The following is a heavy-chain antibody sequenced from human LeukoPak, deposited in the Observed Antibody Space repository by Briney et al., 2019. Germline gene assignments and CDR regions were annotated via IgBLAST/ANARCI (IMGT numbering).Heavy chain of an antibody. J-gene: IGHJ6*02. CDR1: GLTVSSYS. CDR2: ISSSSSTI. CDR3: ARTSHCSGGSCYPLVDYYYGMDV. Sequence: GGSLRLSCVASGLTVSSYSMNWVRQAPGKGLEWVSYISSSSSTIYYADSVKGRFTISRDNAKNSLDLQMNSLRAEDTAVYYCARTSHCSGGSCYPLVDYYYGMDVRGQGTTVTVSS. V-gene: IGHV3-48*01. D-gene: IGHD2-15*01.